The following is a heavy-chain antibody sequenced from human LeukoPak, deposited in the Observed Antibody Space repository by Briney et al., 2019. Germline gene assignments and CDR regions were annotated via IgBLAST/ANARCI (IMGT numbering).Heavy chain of an antibody. CDR2: INSDGSST. V-gene: IGHV3-74*01. CDR3: ARDLEYYDFWSAYLQPMDV. CDR1: GFTFSSYW. Sequence: AGSLRLSCAASGFTFSSYWMHWVRQAPGKGLVWVSRINSDGSSTSYADSVKGRFTISRDNAKNTLYLQMNSLRAEDTAVYYCARDLEYYDFWSAYLQPMDVWGKGTTVTVSS. J-gene: IGHJ6*03. D-gene: IGHD3-3*01.